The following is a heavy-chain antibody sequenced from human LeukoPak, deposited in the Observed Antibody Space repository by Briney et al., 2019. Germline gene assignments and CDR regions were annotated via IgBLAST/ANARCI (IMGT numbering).Heavy chain of an antibody. CDR3: AREHATIDY. D-gene: IGHD5-12*01. V-gene: IGHV3-74*01. J-gene: IGHJ4*02. CDR2: INIDGRTT. CDR1: GFTFSSHW. Sequence: GGSLRLSCAASGFTFSSHWMHWVRQAPGKGLVWVSRINIDGRTTSYADSVKGRFTISRDNAKNTLYLQMNSLRAEDTAVYYCAREHATIDYWSQGTLVTVSS.